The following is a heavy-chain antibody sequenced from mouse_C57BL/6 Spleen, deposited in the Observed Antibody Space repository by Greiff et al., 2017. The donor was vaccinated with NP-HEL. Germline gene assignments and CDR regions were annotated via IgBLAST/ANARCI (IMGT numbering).Heavy chain of an antibody. Sequence: QVQLKESGPGLVQPSQSLSITCTVSGFSLTSYGVHWVRQSPGKGLEWLGVIWSGGSTDYNAAFISRLSISKDNSKSQVFFKMNSLQADDTAIYYCARGSNDWEGCAYWGQGTLVTVAA. V-gene: IGHV2-2*01. J-gene: IGHJ3*01. CDR2: IWSGGST. D-gene: IGHD2-12*01. CDR3: ARGSNDWEGCAY. CDR1: GFSLTSYG.